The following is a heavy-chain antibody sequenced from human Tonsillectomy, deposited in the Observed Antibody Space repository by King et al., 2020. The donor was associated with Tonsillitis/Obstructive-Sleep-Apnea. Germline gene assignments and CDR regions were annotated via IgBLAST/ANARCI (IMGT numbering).Heavy chain of an antibody. J-gene: IGHJ3*02. CDR2: ISWNSGSI. CDR3: AKDYDPRGIGWYLDGFDI. D-gene: IGHD6-19*01. CDR1: GFTFDDYA. Sequence: VQLVESGGGLVQPGRSLRLSCAASGFTFDDYAMHWVRQDPGKGLEWVSGISWNSGSIGYGDSVKGRFTISRDNTKNSLYLQMNSLRAEDTALYYCAKDYDPRGIGWYLDGFDIWGQGTMLTVSS. V-gene: IGHV3-9*01.